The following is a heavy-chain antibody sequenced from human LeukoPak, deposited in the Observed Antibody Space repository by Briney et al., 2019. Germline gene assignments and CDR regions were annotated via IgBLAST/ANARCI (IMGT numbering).Heavy chain of an antibody. V-gene: IGHV4-59*01. Sequence: SETLSLTCTVSGGSISSYYWSWIRKPPGKVLEWIGYIYYSGSTNYNPSLKSRVTISVDTSKNQFSLKLSSVTAADTAVYYCARTTEGYCRGRSCYSYYYYMDVWGKGTTVTVSS. CDR2: IYYSGST. J-gene: IGHJ6*03. CDR1: GGSISSYY. CDR3: ARTTEGYCRGRSCYSYYYYMDV. D-gene: IGHD2-15*01.